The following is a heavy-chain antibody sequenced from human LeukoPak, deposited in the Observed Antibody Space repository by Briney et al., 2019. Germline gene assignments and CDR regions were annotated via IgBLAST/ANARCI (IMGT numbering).Heavy chain of an antibody. Sequence: RPGGSLRLSCAASGFTFSDYYMSWIRQAPGKGLEWVSYISSSGSTIYYADSVKGRFTISRDNAKNSLFLQMNSLRAEDTAVYYCARDRYGSGTYGALVHNWGQGTMVTVSS. V-gene: IGHV3-11*01. CDR2: ISSSGSTI. CDR1: GFTFSDYY. D-gene: IGHD3-10*01. J-gene: IGHJ3*01. CDR3: ARDRYGSGTYGALVHN.